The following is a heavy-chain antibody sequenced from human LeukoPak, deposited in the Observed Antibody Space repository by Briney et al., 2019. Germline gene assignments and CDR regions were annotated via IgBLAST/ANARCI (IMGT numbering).Heavy chain of an antibody. D-gene: IGHD6-13*01. Sequence: PSQTLPLTCTVSGGSISSGSYYWSWIRQPAGKGLEWIGRIYTSGSTNYNPSLKSRVTISVDTSKNQFSLKLSSVTAADTAVYYCARDGSIAAAGTYYYYMDVWGKGTTVTVSS. J-gene: IGHJ6*03. CDR2: IYTSGST. CDR1: GGSISSGSYY. V-gene: IGHV4-61*02. CDR3: ARDGSIAAAGTYYYYMDV.